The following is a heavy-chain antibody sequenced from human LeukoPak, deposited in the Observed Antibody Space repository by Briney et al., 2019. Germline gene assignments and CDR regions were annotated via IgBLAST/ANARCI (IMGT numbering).Heavy chain of an antibody. CDR2: ISGSGGST. CDR3: AKVYLFNDYEGGYFDY. Sequence: GGSLRLSCAASGFTFSSYAMSWVRQAPGKGLEWVSAISGSGGSTYYADSVKGRFTISRDNSKNTLYLQMNSLRAEDTAVHYCAKVYLFNDYEGGYFDYWGQGTLVTVSS. D-gene: IGHD4-17*01. V-gene: IGHV3-23*01. CDR1: GFTFSSYA. J-gene: IGHJ4*02.